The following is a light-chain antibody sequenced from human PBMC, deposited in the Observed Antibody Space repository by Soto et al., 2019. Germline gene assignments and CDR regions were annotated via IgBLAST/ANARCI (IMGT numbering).Light chain of an antibody. CDR2: DVS. CDR1: SSDVGGYNY. V-gene: IGLV2-11*01. J-gene: IGLJ2*01. Sequence: QSALTQPRSVSGSPGQSVTICCTGTSSDVGGYNYVSWYQQHPGKAPKFMIYDVSKRPSGVPDRFSGSKSGNTASLTISGLQAEDEADYYCCSYAGSYTLVFGGGTKLTVL. CDR3: CSYAGSYTLV.